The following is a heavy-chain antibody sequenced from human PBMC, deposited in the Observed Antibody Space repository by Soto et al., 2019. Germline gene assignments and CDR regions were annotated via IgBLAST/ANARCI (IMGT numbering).Heavy chain of an antibody. CDR3: AKDDHYDYIWGSHTFFDY. J-gene: IGHJ4*02. D-gene: IGHD3-16*01. Sequence: PGGSLRPSCAASVFTFSSYAMSWVRQAPGKGLERVSAISGIDGSTYYADTVKGRFTTSRDNSKNTLYQQMNSLRAEDTAVYYCAKDDHYDYIWGSHTFFDYWGQGNLVTVSS. CDR2: ISGIDGST. CDR1: VFTFSSYA. V-gene: IGHV3-23*01.